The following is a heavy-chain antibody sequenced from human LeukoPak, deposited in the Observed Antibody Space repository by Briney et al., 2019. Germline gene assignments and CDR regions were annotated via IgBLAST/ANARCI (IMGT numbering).Heavy chain of an antibody. D-gene: IGHD6-13*01. CDR1: GGSISSSSYY. CDR3: ATSIAAAGPFDY. CDR2: IYYSGST. Sequence: SETLSLTCTVSGGSISSSSYYWGWIRQPPGKGLEWIGSIYYSGSTYYNPSLKSRVTISVDTSKNQFSLKLSSVTAADTAVYYCATSIAAAGPFDYWGQGTLVTVSS. V-gene: IGHV4-39*07. J-gene: IGHJ4*02.